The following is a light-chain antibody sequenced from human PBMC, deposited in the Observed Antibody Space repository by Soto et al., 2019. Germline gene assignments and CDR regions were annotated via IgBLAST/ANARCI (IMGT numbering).Light chain of an antibody. J-gene: IGLJ3*02. CDR1: NSNIGGNT. CDR3: AAWDDSLNGWV. CDR2: SND. Sequence: QSVLTQPPSASGTPGQRVTMSCSGSNSNIGGNTVNWYQQIPGTAPKLLIYSNDQRPSWVPDRFSGSKSGTSASLAISGLQSEDEADYYCAAWDDSLNGWVFGGGTKLTVL. V-gene: IGLV1-44*01.